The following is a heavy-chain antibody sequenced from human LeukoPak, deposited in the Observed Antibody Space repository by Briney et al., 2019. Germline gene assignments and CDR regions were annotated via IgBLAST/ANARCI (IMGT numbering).Heavy chain of an antibody. Sequence: GGSLTLSCAPSGIAVTGNYMSWVRQPPGKGLEWVAFISINTDTFYADSVRGRFTISRDSSKNTLFLQMNSLRDEDSAVYYCAIAQSWDELFDSWGQGTLVTVSS. CDR3: AIAQSWDELFDS. D-gene: IGHD1-1*01. CDR1: GIAVTGNY. J-gene: IGHJ4*02. V-gene: IGHV3-53*01. CDR2: ISINTDT.